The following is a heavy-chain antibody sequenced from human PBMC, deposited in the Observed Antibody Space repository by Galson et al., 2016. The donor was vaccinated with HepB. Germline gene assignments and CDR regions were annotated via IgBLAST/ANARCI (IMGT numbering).Heavy chain of an antibody. V-gene: IGHV4-59*01. CDR1: GGSISSYY. D-gene: IGHD3-9*01. CDR2: IYDSGST. CDR3: AREPQTILLTGYYLGAFDI. J-gene: IGHJ3*02. Sequence: SETLSLTCTFSGGSISSYYWSWIRQPPGKGLEWIGYIYDSGSTNYNPSLKSRVTISIDTSKNQFSLKLRSVTAADTAVYYCAREPQTILLTGYYLGAFDIWGPGTMVTVSS.